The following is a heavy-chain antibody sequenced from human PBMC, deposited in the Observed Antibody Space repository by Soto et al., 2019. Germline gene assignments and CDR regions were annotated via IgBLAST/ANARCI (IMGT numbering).Heavy chain of an antibody. Sequence: GESLKISCKGSGYSFTSYWIGWVRQMPGKGLEWMGIIYPGDSDTRYSPSFQGQVTISADKSISTAYLQWSSLKASDTAMYYCARHFNDFWSGYYTEDYYGMDVRGQGTTVTVSS. CDR3: ARHFNDFWSGYYTEDYYGMDV. V-gene: IGHV5-51*01. CDR2: IYPGDSDT. CDR1: GYSFTSYW. D-gene: IGHD3-3*01. J-gene: IGHJ6*01.